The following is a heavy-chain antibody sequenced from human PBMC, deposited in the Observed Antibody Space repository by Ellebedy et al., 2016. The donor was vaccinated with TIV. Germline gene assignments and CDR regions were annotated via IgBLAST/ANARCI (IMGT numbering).Heavy chain of an antibody. V-gene: IGHV4-59*08. CDR3: ARQYYDFWSGYSPYYYYYGMDV. Sequence: MPSETLSLTCTVSGGSISSYYWSWIRQPPGKGLEWIGYIYYSGSTNYNPSLKSRVTISVDKSKNQFSLKLSSVTAADTAVYYCARQYYDFWSGYSPYYYYYGMDVWGQGTTVTVSS. D-gene: IGHD3-3*01. CDR1: GGSISSYY. J-gene: IGHJ6*02. CDR2: IYYSGST.